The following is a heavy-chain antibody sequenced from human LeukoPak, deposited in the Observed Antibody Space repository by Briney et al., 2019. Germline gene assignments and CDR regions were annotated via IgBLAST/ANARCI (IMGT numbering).Heavy chain of an antibody. CDR3: ARDTIFGVVIENYYYYGMDV. CDR2: IIPIFGIA. CDR1: GGTFSSYA. J-gene: IGHJ6*02. V-gene: IGHV1-69*04. D-gene: IGHD3-3*01. Sequence: SVKVSCKASGGTFSSYAISWVRQAPGQGLEWMGRIIPIFGIANYAQKFQGRVTITANKSTSTAYMELSGLRSEDTAVYYCARDTIFGVVIENYYYYGMDVWGQGTTVTVSS.